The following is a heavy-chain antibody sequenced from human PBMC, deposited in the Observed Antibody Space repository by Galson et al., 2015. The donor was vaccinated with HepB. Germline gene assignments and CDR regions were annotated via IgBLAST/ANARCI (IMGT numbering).Heavy chain of an antibody. D-gene: IGHD6-13*01. Sequence: LRLSCAASGFTFSDYYMSWIRQAPGKVLEWVSSISSSGSAIYYADSVKGRFTISRDNAKNSLYLQMNSLRAEDTAVYYCARARGAAADDGAFDIWGQGTVVTVSS. CDR2: ISSSGSAI. CDR3: ARARGAAADDGAFDI. CDR1: GFTFSDYY. J-gene: IGHJ3*02. V-gene: IGHV3-11*01.